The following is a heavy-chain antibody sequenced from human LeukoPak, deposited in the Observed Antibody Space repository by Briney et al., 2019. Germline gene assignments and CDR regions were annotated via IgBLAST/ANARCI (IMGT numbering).Heavy chain of an antibody. CDR2: IHYSGST. CDR1: GGSISSGDYY. Sequence: SQTLSLTCSVSGGSISSGDYYWSWIRQPPGKGLEWIGYIHYSGSTYYNPSLKSRVSISADTSENQFSLKLSSVTAADTAVYYCARELDSSGYSRVVDYWGRGTLVTVSS. D-gene: IGHD3-22*01. V-gene: IGHV4-30-4*08. J-gene: IGHJ4*02. CDR3: ARELDSSGYSRVVDY.